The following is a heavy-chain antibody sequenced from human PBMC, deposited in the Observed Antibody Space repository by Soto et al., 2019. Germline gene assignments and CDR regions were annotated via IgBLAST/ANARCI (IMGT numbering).Heavy chain of an antibody. J-gene: IGHJ5*02. D-gene: IGHD3-10*01. Sequence: QVHLEESGPGLVRPSGTLSLTCNVSGVPISSYDWWTWVRQTPGKGMEWMGEIYHNGRTNYNPSPKSRVSLSVDKSKNQFSLNLQSLTAADTAVYYCARGTLIGSSTRNSFDPWGQGTQVTVSS. CDR1: GVPISSYDW. CDR2: IYHNGRT. CDR3: ARGTLIGSSTRNSFDP. V-gene: IGHV4-4*02.